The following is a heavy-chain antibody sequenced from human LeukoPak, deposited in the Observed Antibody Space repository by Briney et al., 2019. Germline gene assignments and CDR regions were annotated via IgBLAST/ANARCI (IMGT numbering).Heavy chain of an antibody. Sequence: PGGSVRLFCAACGFIFRRYAMIWVRQGPGKGLEWVSDLSGNGGSTYYADSVKGRFTISRDNSKNTLYLQMNSLRAEDTAVYYCARSTYYDYVWGSPDVWGKGTTVTVSS. V-gene: IGHV3-23*01. D-gene: IGHD3-16*01. CDR2: LSGNGGST. CDR3: ARSTYYDYVWGSPDV. J-gene: IGHJ6*04. CDR1: GFIFRRYA.